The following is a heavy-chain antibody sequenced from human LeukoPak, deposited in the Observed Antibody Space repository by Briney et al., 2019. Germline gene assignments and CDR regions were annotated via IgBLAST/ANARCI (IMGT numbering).Heavy chain of an antibody. CDR3: ATGDGRIAVGVLPFDY. CDR2: FDPEDGET. Sequence: ASVKVSCKVSGYTLTELSMHWVRQAPGKGLEWMGGFDPEDGETIYAQKFQGRVTMTEDTSTDTAYMELSSLRSEDTAVYYCATGDGRIAVGVLPFDYWGQGTLVTVSS. J-gene: IGHJ4*02. CDR1: GYTLTELS. D-gene: IGHD6-19*01. V-gene: IGHV1-24*01.